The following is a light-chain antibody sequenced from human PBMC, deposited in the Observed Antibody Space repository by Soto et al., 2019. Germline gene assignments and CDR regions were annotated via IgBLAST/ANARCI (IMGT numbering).Light chain of an antibody. V-gene: IGKV1-39*01. Sequence: DIQMTQSPSSLSASVGDRVTITCRASQSIRNYLNWYQHKLGKAPNLFIYAASSLQSGVPSRFSGGGSGTDFTLTISNLQPEDFATYYCQQTFTTPPTFSGGTKVDIK. CDR3: QQTFTTPPT. J-gene: IGKJ4*01. CDR1: QSIRNY. CDR2: AAS.